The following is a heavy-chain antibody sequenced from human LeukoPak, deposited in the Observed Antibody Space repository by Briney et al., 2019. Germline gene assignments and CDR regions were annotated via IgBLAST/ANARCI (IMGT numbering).Heavy chain of an antibody. CDR2: IYYTGNT. D-gene: IGHD6-6*01. V-gene: IGHV4-39*07. Sequence: SETLSLTCTVSGVSISSSYSYWGWIRQPPGMGLEWIGSIYYTGNTYYNASLKSQVSISIDTSKNQFSLKLTSVTAADTAVYYCARGRWWFAGRPPHYMDFWGKGTTVTVSS. CDR3: ARGRWWFAGRPPHYMDF. J-gene: IGHJ6*03. CDR1: GVSISSSYSY.